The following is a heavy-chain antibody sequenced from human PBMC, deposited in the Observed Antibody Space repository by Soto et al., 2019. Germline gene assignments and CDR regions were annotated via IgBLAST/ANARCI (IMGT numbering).Heavy chain of an antibody. D-gene: IGHD3-3*01. CDR2: IKSDSDGGTT. Sequence: EVQLVESGGGLVKPGGSRRLSCVTSGFTLSKAWMSWGRQATGKGLEWVGRIKSDSDGGTTDYAAPVKGRFTISRDDSNNTVYLQMNSLKTEDTAVYYCTTDALRFLEWFSYWGQGTLVPVSS. CDR3: TTDALRFLEWFSY. CDR1: GFTLSKAW. V-gene: IGHV3-15*01. J-gene: IGHJ4*02.